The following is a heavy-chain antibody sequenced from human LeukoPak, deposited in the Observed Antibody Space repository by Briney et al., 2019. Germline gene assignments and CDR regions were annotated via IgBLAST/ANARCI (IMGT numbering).Heavy chain of an antibody. J-gene: IGHJ4*02. V-gene: IGHV1-18*01. Sequence: AASVKVSCKASGYTFTSYGISWVRQAPGQGLEWMGWISAYNGNTNYAQKLQGRVTMTTDTSTSTAYMELRGLRSDDTAVYYCAREPTYYYDSSGYSDPPDYWGQGTLVTVSS. CDR2: ISAYNGNT. D-gene: IGHD3-22*01. CDR3: AREPTYYYDSSGYSDPPDY. CDR1: GYTFTSYG.